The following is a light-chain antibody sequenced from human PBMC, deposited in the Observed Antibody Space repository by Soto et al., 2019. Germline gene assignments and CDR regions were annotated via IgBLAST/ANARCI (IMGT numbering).Light chain of an antibody. CDR2: DVS. CDR3: SSYTSSNTGV. CDR1: SGDVGGYNY. V-gene: IGLV2-14*01. Sequence: HSVLTQPASVSGSPGQSITISCTGTSGDVGGYNYVSWYQQHPGKAPKLMIFDVSNRPSGVSQRFSGSKSGNTASLTISGLQAEDEADYYCSSYTSSNTGVFGTGTKVTVL. J-gene: IGLJ1*01.